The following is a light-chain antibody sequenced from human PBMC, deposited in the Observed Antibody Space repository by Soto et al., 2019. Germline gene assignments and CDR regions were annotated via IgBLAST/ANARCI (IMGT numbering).Light chain of an antibody. V-gene: IGKV4-1*01. Sequence: DIVMTQSPDSLAVSLGERATINCESSQSVLYSSNNKNCLAWYQQKPGQPPKLLIYWAYIRESGVPDRFSGGGSGTDFTLTIRGLQAEDVAVYYCQQYCVRPWTFGQGTKVEIK. CDR1: QSVLYSSNNKNC. CDR2: WAY. CDR3: QQYCVRPWT. J-gene: IGKJ1*01.